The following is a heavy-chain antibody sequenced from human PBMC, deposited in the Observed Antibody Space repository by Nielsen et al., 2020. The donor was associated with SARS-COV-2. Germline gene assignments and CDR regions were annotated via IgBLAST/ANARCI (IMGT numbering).Heavy chain of an antibody. Sequence: GGSLRLSCAASGFTFSSYGMHWVRQAPGKGLEWVAVIWYDGSNKYYADSVKGRFTISRDNSKNTLYLQMNSLRAEDTAVYYCARDLDYYGMDVWGQGTTVTVSS. CDR1: GFTFSSYG. CDR2: IWYDGSNK. CDR3: ARDLDYYGMDV. V-gene: IGHV3-33*01. J-gene: IGHJ6*02.